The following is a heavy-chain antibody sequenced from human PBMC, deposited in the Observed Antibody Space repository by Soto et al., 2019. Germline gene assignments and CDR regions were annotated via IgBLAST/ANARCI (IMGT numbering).Heavy chain of an antibody. CDR1: GFTFSSYA. J-gene: IGHJ6*02. D-gene: IGHD5-18*01. V-gene: IGHV3-23*01. Sequence: EVQLLESGGGLVQPGGSLRLSCAASGFTFSSYAMSWVRQAPGKGLEWVSAISGSGGSTYYADSVKGRFTISRDNSKNTLYLQMNSLRAEDTAVYYCAKDRRSYGVYYYYYGMDVWGQGTTVTVSS. CDR2: ISGSGGST. CDR3: AKDRRSYGVYYYYYGMDV.